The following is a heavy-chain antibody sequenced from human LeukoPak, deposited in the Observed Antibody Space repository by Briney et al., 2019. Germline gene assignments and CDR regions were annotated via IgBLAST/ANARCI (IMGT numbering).Heavy chain of an antibody. CDR3: TRVFGGYDVSDY. V-gene: IGHV3-7*03. CDR2: IKKDGSQK. D-gene: IGHD3-3*01. Sequence: GGSLRLSCAASGFTFSSFWMSWVRQAPGKGLEWVANIKKDGSQKYYVDSVEGRYTISRDNAKNSLYLQMDSLRVDDTAVYYCTRVFGGYDVSDYWGQGTLVTVSS. J-gene: IGHJ4*02. CDR1: GFTFSSFW.